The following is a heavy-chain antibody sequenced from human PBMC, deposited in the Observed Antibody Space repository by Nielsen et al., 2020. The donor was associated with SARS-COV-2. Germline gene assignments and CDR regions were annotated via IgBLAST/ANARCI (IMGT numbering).Heavy chain of an antibody. CDR1: GFTFSSYG. CDR2: IWYDGSNK. CDR3: ARDFYGSGSYDPALDY. D-gene: IGHD3-10*01. J-gene: IGHJ4*02. V-gene: IGHV3-33*01. Sequence: GESLKISCAASGFTFSSYGMHWVRQAPGKGLEWVAVIWYDGSNKYYADSVKGRFTISRDNSKNTLYLQMNSLRAEDTAVYYCARDFYGSGSYDPALDYWGQGTLVTVSS.